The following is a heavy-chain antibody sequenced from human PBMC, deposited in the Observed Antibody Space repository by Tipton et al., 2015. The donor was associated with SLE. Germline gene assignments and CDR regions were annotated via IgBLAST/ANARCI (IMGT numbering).Heavy chain of an antibody. V-gene: IGHV3-7*03. CDR1: GFTFSSYW. CDR2: IKQDGSEK. D-gene: IGHD6-19*01. Sequence: SLRLSCAASGFTFSSYWMSWVRQAPGKGLEWVANIKQDGSEKYYVDPVKGRFTISRDNAKNSLYLQMNSLRAEDTAAYYCAREASSGWYGMDVWGQGTTVTVSS. CDR3: AREASSGWYGMDV. J-gene: IGHJ6*02.